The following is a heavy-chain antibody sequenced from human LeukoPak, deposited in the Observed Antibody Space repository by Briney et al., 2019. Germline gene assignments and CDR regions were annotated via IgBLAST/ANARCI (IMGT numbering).Heavy chain of an antibody. V-gene: IGHV4-59*08. J-gene: IGHJ4*02. CDR3: ARTRYYYNSRSYGAPYYFDY. D-gene: IGHD3-10*01. CDR2: SHKSGST. CDR1: GGSISNYY. Sequence: SETLSLTCTVSGGSISNYYWTWIRQSPGKTLEWIGCSHKSGSTHYNPSLRSRVTISVDTSKNQFSLKLSSVTAADTAVYYCARTRYYYNSRSYGAPYYFDYWGQGTLVTVSS.